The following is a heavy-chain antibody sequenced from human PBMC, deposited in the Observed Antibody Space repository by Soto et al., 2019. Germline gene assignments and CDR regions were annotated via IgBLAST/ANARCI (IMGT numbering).Heavy chain of an antibody. V-gene: IGHV3-7*01. J-gene: IGHJ4*02. Sequence: PGGSLRLSCAASGFTFSRYWMTWVRQAPGKGLEWVANIKQDGSEKYYVDSMKGRFTISRDNAKNSLYLQMNSLRAEDTAVYYCARTSPFDYWGQGTLVTVSS. CDR1: GFTFSRYW. CDR3: ARTSPFDY. CDR2: IKQDGSEK.